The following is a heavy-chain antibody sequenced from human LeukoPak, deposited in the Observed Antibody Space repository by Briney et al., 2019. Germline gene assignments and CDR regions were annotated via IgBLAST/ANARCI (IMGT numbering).Heavy chain of an antibody. CDR1: GFTFSDYY. V-gene: IGHV3-11*01. D-gene: IGHD6-13*01. CDR3: ARRAAAGRCFDS. Sequence: GGSLTLSCAVSGFTFSDYYMSWIRQAPGKGLEWVSYISSGGSTISHADSVKGRFTISRDNAENSPYLQMNSLRAEDTAVYYCARRAAAGRCFDSWGEGTLVSVSS. J-gene: IGHJ4*02. CDR2: ISSGGSTI.